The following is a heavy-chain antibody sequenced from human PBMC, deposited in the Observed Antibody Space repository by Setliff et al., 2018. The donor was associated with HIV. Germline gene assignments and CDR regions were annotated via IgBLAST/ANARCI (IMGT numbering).Heavy chain of an antibody. D-gene: IGHD2-15*01. CDR1: GYSFTNYG. V-gene: IGHV1-18*01. CDR3: ARDDVGYCSGGSCYHLFDTFDI. Sequence: RASVKVSCKASGYSFTNYGISWVRQAPGQGLEWMGWISSYNDNTNYALNLQGRVTMTTDTSTSTAYMELRSLRSDDTAVYYCARDDVGYCSGGSCYHLFDTFDIWGQETVVTVSS. CDR2: ISSYNDNT. J-gene: IGHJ3*02.